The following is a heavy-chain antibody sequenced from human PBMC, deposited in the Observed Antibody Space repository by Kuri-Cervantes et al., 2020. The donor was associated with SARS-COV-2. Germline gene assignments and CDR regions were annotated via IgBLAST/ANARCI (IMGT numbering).Heavy chain of an antibody. Sequence: ASVKVSCKASGYTFTGYYMHWVRQAPGQGLEWMGWINSNSGGTNYAQKFQGRVTMTRDTSISTAYMELSRLRSDDTAVYYCARDRFVYSSGYLLDYWGQGTLVTVSS. CDR3: ARDRFVYSSGYLLDY. CDR2: INSNSGGT. D-gene: IGHD6-19*01. CDR1: GYTFTGYY. J-gene: IGHJ4*02. V-gene: IGHV1-2*02.